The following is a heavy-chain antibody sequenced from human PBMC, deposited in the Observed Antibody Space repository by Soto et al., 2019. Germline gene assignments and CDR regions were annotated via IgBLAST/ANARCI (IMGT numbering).Heavy chain of an antibody. CDR3: ATYYYDSSGYYREYFQH. CDR2: ISSSSSYI. Sequence: GGSLRLSCAASGFTFSSYSMNWVRQAPGKGLEWVSSISSSSSYIYYADSVKGRFTISRDNAKNSLYLQMNCLRAEDTAVYYCATYYYDSSGYYREYFQHWGQGTLVTVSS. V-gene: IGHV3-21*01. D-gene: IGHD3-22*01. CDR1: GFTFSSYS. J-gene: IGHJ1*01.